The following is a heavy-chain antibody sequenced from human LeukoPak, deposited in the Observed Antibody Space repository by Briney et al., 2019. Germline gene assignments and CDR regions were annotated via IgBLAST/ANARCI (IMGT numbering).Heavy chain of an antibody. CDR1: GGSISSGGYY. Sequence: SGTLSLTCTVSGGSISSGGYYWSWIRQHPGKGLEWIGYIYYSGSTYYNPSLKSRVTISVDTSKNQFSLKLSSVTAADTAVYYCARDKEGDYGSSHFDYWGQGTLVTVSS. V-gene: IGHV4-31*03. CDR2: IYYSGST. D-gene: IGHD4-17*01. CDR3: ARDKEGDYGSSHFDY. J-gene: IGHJ4*02.